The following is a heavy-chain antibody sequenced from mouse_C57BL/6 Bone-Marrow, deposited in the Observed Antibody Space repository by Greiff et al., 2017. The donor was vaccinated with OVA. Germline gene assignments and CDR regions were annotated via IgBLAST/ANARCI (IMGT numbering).Heavy chain of an antibody. CDR1: GFTFSSYA. J-gene: IGHJ2*01. CDR2: ISSGGDYI. Sequence: EVQLVESGAGLVKPGGSLKLSCAASGFTFSSYAMSWVRQTPEKRLEWVAYISSGGDYIYYADTVKGRFTISRDNARNTLYLQMSSLKSEDTAMYYCTRALIYPPNYFDYWGQGTTLTVSS. V-gene: IGHV5-9-1*02. D-gene: IGHD1-1*01. CDR3: TRALIYPPNYFDY.